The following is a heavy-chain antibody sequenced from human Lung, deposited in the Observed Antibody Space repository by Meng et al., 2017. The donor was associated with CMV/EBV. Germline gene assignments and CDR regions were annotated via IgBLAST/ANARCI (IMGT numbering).Heavy chain of an antibody. D-gene: IGHD2/OR15-2a*01. CDR3: ATEEYFSYYYGMDV. V-gene: IGHV3-15*01. Sequence: SCAASGFTFSSYSMNWVRQAPGKGLEWVGRIKSKTDGGTTDYAAPVKGRFTISRDDSKNTLYLQMNSLKTEDTAVYYCATEEYFSYYYGMDVWGQGTTVTVSS. CDR1: GFTFSSYS. CDR2: IKSKTDGGTT. J-gene: IGHJ6*02.